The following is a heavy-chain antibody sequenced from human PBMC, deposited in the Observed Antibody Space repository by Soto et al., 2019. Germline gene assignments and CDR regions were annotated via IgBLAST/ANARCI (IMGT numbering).Heavy chain of an antibody. CDR3: ARATQYYFDTSGYPTGPHFVFDI. CDR2: IDYSGST. V-gene: IGHV4-39*01. Sequence: SETLSLTCTVSGGSISSGGYYWSWIRQPPGMALEWIGSIDYSGSTYYNPSLKSRVTLSVDTFKNQFSLKLSSVTAADTAVYYCARATQYYFDTSGYPTGPHFVFDIWGQGTMVTVSS. D-gene: IGHD3-22*01. J-gene: IGHJ3*02. CDR1: GGSISSGGYY.